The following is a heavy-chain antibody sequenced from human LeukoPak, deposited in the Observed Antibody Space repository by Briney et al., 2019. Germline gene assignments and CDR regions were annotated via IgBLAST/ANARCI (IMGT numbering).Heavy chain of an antibody. CDR1: GFTFTTYW. J-gene: IGHJ4*02. CDR2: IKKDGSEK. Sequence: GGSLRLSCAASGFTFTTYWMSWVRQAPGKGLEWVANIKKDGSEKYYVDSVKGRFTISRDNAKTSLYLQMNSLRAEDTAVYYCARDLSGVTGYTYGRGIDYWGQGTLVTVSS. CDR3: ARDLSGVTGYTYGRGIDY. V-gene: IGHV3-7*01. D-gene: IGHD5-18*01.